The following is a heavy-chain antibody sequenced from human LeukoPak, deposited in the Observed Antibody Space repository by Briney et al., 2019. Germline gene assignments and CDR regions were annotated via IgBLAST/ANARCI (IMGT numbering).Heavy chain of an antibody. Sequence: GGSLRLSCAASGFTFGDYTMNWVRQAPGKGREWVGFIRNQAYGGTKEYAASVKGRFTISRDDSKSIAYLQMNSLKTEDTAVYYCTRDQLDSSRYYYADYWGQGTLVTVSS. CDR3: TRDQLDSSRYYYADY. CDR1: GFTFGDYT. V-gene: IGHV3-49*04. J-gene: IGHJ4*02. D-gene: IGHD3-22*01. CDR2: IRNQAYGGTK.